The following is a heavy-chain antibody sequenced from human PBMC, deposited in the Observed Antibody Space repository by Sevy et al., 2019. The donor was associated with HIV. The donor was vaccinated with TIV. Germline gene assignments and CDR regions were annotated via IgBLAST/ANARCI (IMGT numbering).Heavy chain of an antibody. CDR2: MNPNNGNT. D-gene: IGHD1-26*01. CDR3: ARSLRRIKPVLEGGSYDS. Sequence: VSVKVSCETSGYTFSSYDINWVRQAPGQGLEWMGWMNPNNGNTAYAPKFQGRITMTSNTSISTAYIGLSSLRSEDTAVYYCARSLRRIKPVLEGGSYDSWGQGTLLTVSS. J-gene: IGHJ4*02. CDR1: GYTFSSYD. V-gene: IGHV1-8*01.